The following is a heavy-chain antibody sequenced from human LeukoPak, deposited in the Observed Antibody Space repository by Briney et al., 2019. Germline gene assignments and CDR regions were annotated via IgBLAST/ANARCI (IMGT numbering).Heavy chain of an antibody. CDR1: EFTFSDYS. D-gene: IGHD2-15*01. CDR3: ARVGCSGGSCSNRGTYYYGMDV. V-gene: IGHV3-48*02. J-gene: IGHJ6*02. Sequence: PGGSLRLSCAASEFTFSDYSVNWVRQAPGRGLECLSYINSNSKNIWYADSVKGRFTVSRDNAKNSLDLQMNSLRDDDTAVYYCARVGCSGGSCSNRGTYYYGMDVWGQGTTVTVS. CDR2: INSNSKNI.